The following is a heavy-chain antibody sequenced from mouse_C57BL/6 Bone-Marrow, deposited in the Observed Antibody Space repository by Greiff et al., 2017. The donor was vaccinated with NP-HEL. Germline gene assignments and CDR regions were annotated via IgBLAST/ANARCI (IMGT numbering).Heavy chain of an antibody. J-gene: IGHJ3*01. D-gene: IGHD1-1*01. CDR1: GYTFTSYG. CDR2: IYPRSGNT. Sequence: QVQLQQSGAELARPGASVKLSCKASGYTFTSYGISWVKQRTGQGLEWIGEIYPRSGNTYYNEKFKGKATLTADKSSSTAYMELRSLTSADSAVDSCARPCGSSPYAYGGRGNGVTVSA. CDR3: ARPCGSSPYAY. V-gene: IGHV1-81*01.